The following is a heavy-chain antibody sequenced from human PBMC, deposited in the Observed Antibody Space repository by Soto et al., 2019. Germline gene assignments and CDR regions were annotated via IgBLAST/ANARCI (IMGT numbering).Heavy chain of an antibody. CDR3: VAGNGWLDF. D-gene: IGHD2-8*01. Sequence: DTLSLTCSFPRGSTVGYGWSWIGLSPRKGLEWIGYSYYTGTSNYNPSLTSRVSIAVDTSENHFSLNLNSVTAADTAVYYCVAGNGWLDFWGQGTLVT. J-gene: IGHJ5*01. CDR1: RGSTVGYG. CDR2: SYYTGTS. V-gene: IGHV4-59*08.